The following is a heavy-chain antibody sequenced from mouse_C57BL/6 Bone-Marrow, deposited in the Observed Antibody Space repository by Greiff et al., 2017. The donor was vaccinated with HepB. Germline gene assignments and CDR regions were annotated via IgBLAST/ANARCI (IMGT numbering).Heavy chain of an antibody. Sequence: QVQLQQSGPGLVAPSQSLSITCTVSGFSLTSYGVDWVRQPPGKGLEWLGVIWGGGSTNYNSALMSRLSISKDNSKSQVFLKMNSLQTDDTAMYYCAKRAYYDYDGDWYFDVWGTGTTVTVSS. CDR3: AKRAYYDYDGDWYFDV. CDR2: IWGGGST. J-gene: IGHJ1*03. D-gene: IGHD2-4*01. V-gene: IGHV2-9*01. CDR1: GFSLTSYG.